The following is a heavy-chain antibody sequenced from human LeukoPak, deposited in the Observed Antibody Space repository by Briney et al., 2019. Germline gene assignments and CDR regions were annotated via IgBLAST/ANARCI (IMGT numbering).Heavy chain of an antibody. CDR2: ISYDGSNK. D-gene: IGHD3-9*01. CDR3: ARGGYFDWLRIDY. Sequence: PGGSLRLSCPAAGFTFSSYAMHWVRQAPGKGLEWVAVISYDGSNKYYAVSVKGRFTISRDNSKNTLYLQMNSLRAEDTAVYYCARGGYFDWLRIDYWGQGTLVTVSS. V-gene: IGHV3-30*04. J-gene: IGHJ4*02. CDR1: GFTFSSYA.